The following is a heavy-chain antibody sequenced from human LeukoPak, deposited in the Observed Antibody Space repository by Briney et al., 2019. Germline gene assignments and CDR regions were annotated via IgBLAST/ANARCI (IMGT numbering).Heavy chain of an antibody. V-gene: IGHV1-46*01. J-gene: IGHJ6*03. CDR1: GYTFTSHY. CDR3: ARDLLAYGGRYYMDV. CDR2: INPSGGST. Sequence: ASVKVSCKASGYTFTSHYMHWVRQAPGQGLEWMGIINPSGGSTSYAQKFQGRVTMTRDTSTSTVYMELSSLRSEDTAVYYCARDLLAYGGRYYMDVWGKGTTVTVSS. D-gene: IGHD2-8*02.